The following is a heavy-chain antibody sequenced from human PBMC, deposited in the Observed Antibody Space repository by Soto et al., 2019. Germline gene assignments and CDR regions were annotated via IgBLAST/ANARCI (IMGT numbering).Heavy chain of an antibody. Sequence: SETLSLTCTVSGGSISGYYWSWIRQPPGKGLEWIGYMYKTGSTVYNPSFKSRVTISVDTSKNQFSLKLSSVTAADTAVYYCARGQVVAAQHWGQGTLVTVSS. J-gene: IGHJ4*02. CDR3: ARGQVVAAQH. CDR2: MYKTGST. V-gene: IGHV4-59*12. D-gene: IGHD2-15*01. CDR1: GGSISGYY.